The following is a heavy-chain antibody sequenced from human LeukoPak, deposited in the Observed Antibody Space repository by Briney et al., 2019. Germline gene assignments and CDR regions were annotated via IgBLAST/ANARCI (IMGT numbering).Heavy chain of an antibody. V-gene: IGHV3-23*01. CDR3: AKVPGGTKWELYFDY. D-gene: IGHD1-26*01. CDR2: ISGSGGST. Sequence: TGGSLRPSCAASGFTFSSYAMSWVRQAPGKGLEWVSAISGSGGSTYYADSVKGRFTISRDNSKNTLYLQMNSLRAEDTAVYYCAKVPGGTKWELYFDYWGQGTLVTVSS. CDR1: GFTFSSYA. J-gene: IGHJ4*02.